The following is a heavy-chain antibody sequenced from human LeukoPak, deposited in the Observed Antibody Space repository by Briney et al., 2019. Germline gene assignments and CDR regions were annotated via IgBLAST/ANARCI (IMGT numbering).Heavy chain of an antibody. CDR2: IYYSGST. CDR3: ARDYYDSSGYYSFDL. CDR1: GGSISSNSYY. Sequence: PSETLSLTCAVSGGSISSNSYYWGWIRQPPGKGLEWIGSIYYSGSTYYNPSLKSRVTISVDTSKNQFSLKLSSVTAADTAVYYCARDYYDSSGYYSFDLWGRGTLVTVSS. V-gene: IGHV4-39*07. J-gene: IGHJ2*01. D-gene: IGHD3-22*01.